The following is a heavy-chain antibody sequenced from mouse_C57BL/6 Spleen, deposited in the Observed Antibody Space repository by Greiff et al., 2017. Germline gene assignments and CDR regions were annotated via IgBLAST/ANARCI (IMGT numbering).Heavy chain of an antibody. Sequence: VQLQQSDAELVKPGASVKISCKVSGYTFTDHTIHWMKQRPEQGLEWIGYIYPRDGSTKYNEKFKGKATLTADKSSSTAYMQLNSLTSEDSAVYFCARSITHYYGSSYYFDYWGQGTTLTVSS. D-gene: IGHD1-1*01. V-gene: IGHV1-78*01. CDR2: IYPRDGST. CDR1: GYTFTDHT. J-gene: IGHJ2*01. CDR3: ARSITHYYGSSYYFDY.